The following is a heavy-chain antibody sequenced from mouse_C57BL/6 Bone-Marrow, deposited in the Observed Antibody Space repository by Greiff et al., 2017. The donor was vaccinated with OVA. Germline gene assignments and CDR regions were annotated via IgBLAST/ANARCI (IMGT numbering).Heavy chain of an antibody. Sequence: EVMLVESGGDLVKPGGSLKLSCAASGFTFSSYGMSWVRQTPDKRLEWVATISSGGSYTYYPDSVKGRFTISRDNAKHTLYLQMSSLKSEDTAMYYCARHYYSNYFYAMDYWGQGTSVTVSS. D-gene: IGHD2-5*01. J-gene: IGHJ4*01. CDR3: ARHYYSNYFYAMDY. CDR2: ISSGGSYT. CDR1: GFTFSSYG. V-gene: IGHV5-6*02.